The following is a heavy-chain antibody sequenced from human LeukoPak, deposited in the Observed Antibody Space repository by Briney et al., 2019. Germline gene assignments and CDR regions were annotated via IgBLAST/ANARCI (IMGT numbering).Heavy chain of an antibody. V-gene: IGHV1-8*01. J-gene: IGHJ4*02. CDR2: MNPNSGNT. Sequence: ASVKVSCKASGYTFTSYDINWVRQATGQGLEWMGWMNPNSGNTGYAQKFQGRVTMTRNTSISTAYMELNSLRSEDTAVYYCARDPDKTRTNYYDSSGYYTRRNDNWGQGTLVTVSS. CDR1: GYTFTSYD. D-gene: IGHD3-22*01. CDR3: ARDPDKTRTNYYDSSGYYTRRNDN.